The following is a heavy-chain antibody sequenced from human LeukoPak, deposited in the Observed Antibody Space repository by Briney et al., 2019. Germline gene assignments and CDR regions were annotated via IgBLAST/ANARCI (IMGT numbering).Heavy chain of an antibody. Sequence: SETLSLTCTVSGGSISSYYWSWIRQPPGKGLEWIGYIYYSGSTNYNPSLKSRVTISVDTSKNQFSLKLSSVTAADTAVYYCARVHGLYYYGMDVCGQGTTVTVSS. D-gene: IGHD4-17*01. V-gene: IGHV4-59*01. J-gene: IGHJ6*02. CDR3: ARVHGLYYYGMDV. CDR2: IYYSGST. CDR1: GGSISSYY.